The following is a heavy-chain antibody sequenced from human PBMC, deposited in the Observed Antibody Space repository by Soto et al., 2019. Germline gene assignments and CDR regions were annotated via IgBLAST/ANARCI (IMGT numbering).Heavy chain of an antibody. CDR1: GFSLNTGGLG. CDR3: AHSRCGGDCLQSYSSHYYYGMDV. CDR2: IYWDDDK. J-gene: IGHJ6*02. V-gene: IGHV2-5*02. D-gene: IGHD2-21*02. Sequence: QITLKESGPTLVKPTQTLTLTCTFSGFSLNTGGLGVGWIRQPPGKALEWLALIYWDDDKRYSPSLKSRLTITKDTSKHPVVLTMTNMDPVDTATYYCAHSRCGGDCLQSYSSHYYYGMDVWGQGTTVTVSS.